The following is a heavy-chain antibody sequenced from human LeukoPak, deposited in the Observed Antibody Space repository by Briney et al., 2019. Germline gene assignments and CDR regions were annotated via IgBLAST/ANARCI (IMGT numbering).Heavy chain of an antibody. V-gene: IGHV1-2*02. D-gene: IGHD3-10*01. CDR1: GYTFTGYY. CDR3: ARGGSGSYYKGNFDY. Sequence: ASVKVSCKASGYTFTGYYMHWVRQAPGQGLEWMGWINPNSGGTNYAQKLQGRVTMTTDTSTSTAYMELRSLRSDDTAVYYCARGGSGSYYKGNFDYWGQGTLVTVSS. J-gene: IGHJ4*02. CDR2: INPNSGGT.